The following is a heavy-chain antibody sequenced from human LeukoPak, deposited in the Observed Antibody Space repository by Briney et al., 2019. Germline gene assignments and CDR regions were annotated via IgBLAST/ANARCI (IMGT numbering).Heavy chain of an antibody. D-gene: IGHD3-16*01. CDR3: ARARPGVVFNYFHH. V-gene: IGHV3-7*01. Sequence: GSLSLPCTASGFTIDNFYMSWVRQAPGQGMEWVANIDEGGKDRYYADSVKGRFTISTDNTKNSPHLDMTSLRAEDTATYFCARARPGVVFNYFHHWGQGSLIPVSS. J-gene: IGHJ4*02. CDR2: IDEGGKDR. CDR1: GFTIDNFY.